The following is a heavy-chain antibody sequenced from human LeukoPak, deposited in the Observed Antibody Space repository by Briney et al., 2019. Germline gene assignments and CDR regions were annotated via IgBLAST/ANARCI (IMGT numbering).Heavy chain of an antibody. D-gene: IGHD4-17*01. CDR2: IYSGGST. CDR1: GFTVSSNY. J-gene: IGHJ4*02. V-gene: IGHV3-66*01. Sequence: GGSLRLSRAASGFTVSSNYMSWVRQAPGKGLEWVSVIYSGGSTYYADSVKGRFTISRDNSKNTLYLQMNSLRAEDTAVYYCARFGDPLDYWGQGTLVTVSS. CDR3: ARFGDPLDY.